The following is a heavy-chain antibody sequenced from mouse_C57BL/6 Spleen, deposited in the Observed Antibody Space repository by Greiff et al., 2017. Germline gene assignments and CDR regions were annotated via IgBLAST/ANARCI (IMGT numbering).Heavy chain of an antibody. Sequence: QVQLQQPGAELVKPGASVKLSCKASGYTFTSYWMQWVKQRPGQGLEWIGEIDPSDSYTNYNQKFKGKATLTVDTSSSTAYMQLSSLTSEDSAVYYCARLGSSPDDWGQGTTLTVSS. CDR3: ARLGSSPDD. V-gene: IGHV1-50*01. J-gene: IGHJ2*01. CDR1: GYTFTSYW. D-gene: IGHD1-1*01. CDR2: IDPSDSYT.